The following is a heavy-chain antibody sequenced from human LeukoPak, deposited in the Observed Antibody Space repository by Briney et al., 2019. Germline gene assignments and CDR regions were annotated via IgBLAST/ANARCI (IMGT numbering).Heavy chain of an antibody. Sequence: PSETLSLTSAVYRGSLSGYYWSWIRQPPGKGLEGIGEINHSGSTNYNPSLKSGVTISVDTSKNQFSLKLSSVTDADTAVYYCARGLKRVSEFYFDYWGQGTLVTVSS. CDR3: ARGLKRVSEFYFDY. V-gene: IGHV4-34*01. CDR1: RGSLSGYY. J-gene: IGHJ4*02. CDR2: INHSGST. D-gene: IGHD6-13*01.